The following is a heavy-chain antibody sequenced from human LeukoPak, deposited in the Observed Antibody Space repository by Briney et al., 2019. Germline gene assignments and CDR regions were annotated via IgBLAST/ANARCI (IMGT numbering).Heavy chain of an antibody. Sequence: SETLSLTCAVYGGSFSGYYWSWIRQPPGKGLEWIGEINHSGSTNYNPSLKSRVTISVDTSKNQFSLKLSSVTAADTAVYYCARGIGYYDFWSGYYRDTASYYSDYWGQGTLVTVSS. CDR1: GGSFSGYY. J-gene: IGHJ4*02. CDR2: INHSGST. D-gene: IGHD3-3*01. V-gene: IGHV4-34*01. CDR3: ARGIGYYDFWSGYYRDTASYYSDY.